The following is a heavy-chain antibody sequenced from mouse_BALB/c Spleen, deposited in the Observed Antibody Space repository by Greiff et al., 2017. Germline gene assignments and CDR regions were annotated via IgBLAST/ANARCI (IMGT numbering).Heavy chain of an antibody. CDR3: AIYDYADLFAF. V-gene: IGHV2-9*02. CDR1: GFSLTSYG. D-gene: IGHD2-4*01. CDR2: IWAGGST. Sequence: VKLQESGPGLVAPSQSLSITCTVSGFSLTSYGVHWVRQPPGKGLEWLGVIWAGGSTNYNSALMSRLSISKDNSKSQVFLKMNSLQTDDTAMYYCAIYDYADLFAFWGQGTLVTVSA. J-gene: IGHJ3*01.